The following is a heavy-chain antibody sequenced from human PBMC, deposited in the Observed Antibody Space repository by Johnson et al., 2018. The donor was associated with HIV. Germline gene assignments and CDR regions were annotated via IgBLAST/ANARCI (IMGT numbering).Heavy chain of an antibody. CDR3: TGGRDLVAFNS. CDR1: GFTFGAYA. V-gene: IGHV3-49*03. Sequence: VQLVESGGGLVQPGRSLRLSCSASGFTFGAYALSWFRQAPGKGLEWVGFIRSKAYGGTTEYAASVKGRFTISRDDTQNIAYLQMNSLKTEDTDMYDCTGGRDLVAFNSCGHGTMVTVSS. J-gene: IGHJ3*02. D-gene: IGHD2-21*02. CDR2: IRSKAYGGTT.